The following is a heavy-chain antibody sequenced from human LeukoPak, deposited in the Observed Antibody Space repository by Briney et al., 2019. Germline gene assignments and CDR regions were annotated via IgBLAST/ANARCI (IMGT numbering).Heavy chain of an antibody. CDR3: AKDGFDYYDSSGYYYFNY. V-gene: IGHV3-23*01. D-gene: IGHD3-22*01. J-gene: IGHJ4*02. CDR2: ISGGGVAI. CDR1: GFTFSNHA. Sequence: QPGGSLRLSCAASGFTFSNHAMSWVRHAPGKGLQWVSAISGGGVAIYYADSVKGRFTIARDNSKNTLYLQMNSLRAEHTAVYYCAKDGFDYYDSSGYYYFNYWGQGTLVTVSS.